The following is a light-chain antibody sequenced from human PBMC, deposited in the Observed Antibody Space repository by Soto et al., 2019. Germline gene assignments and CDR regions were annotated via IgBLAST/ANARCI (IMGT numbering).Light chain of an antibody. Sequence: AIQMTQSPSSLSASVGDRVTITCRASQGIRNDLGWYQQKPGKAPKLLIYAASTLLSGVPSRFSGSGSGTDFTLTISSLQPEDVAPYYCLQDYNSLRTFGQGTKVEIK. V-gene: IGKV1-6*01. CDR3: LQDYNSLRT. J-gene: IGKJ1*01. CDR1: QGIRND. CDR2: AAS.